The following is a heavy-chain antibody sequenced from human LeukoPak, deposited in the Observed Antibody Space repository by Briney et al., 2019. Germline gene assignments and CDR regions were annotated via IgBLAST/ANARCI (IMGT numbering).Heavy chain of an antibody. Sequence: GESLKIHLKGSGHSFTNYWIGWVRQLPGKGLEWMGIIYPGDSDARYSPSFQGQVTISADKSISTAYLQWSSLKASDTAMYYCARLLWFGEGRGFDIWGQGTMVTVSS. CDR2: IYPGDSDA. D-gene: IGHD3-10*01. CDR1: GHSFTNYW. CDR3: ARLLWFGEGRGFDI. J-gene: IGHJ3*02. V-gene: IGHV5-51*01.